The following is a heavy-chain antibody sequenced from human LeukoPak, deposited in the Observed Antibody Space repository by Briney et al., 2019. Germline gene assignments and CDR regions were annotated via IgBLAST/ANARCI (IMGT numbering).Heavy chain of an antibody. CDR2: IRSKANSYAT. D-gene: IGHD3-22*01. Sequence: GGSLRLSCAASGFTFSGSAMHWVRQASGKGLEWVGRIRSKANSYATAYAASVKCRFTISRDDSKNTAYLQMNSLKTEDTAVYYCTRQPEYYYDSSGYYYFDYWGQGTLVTVSS. CDR1: GFTFSGSA. CDR3: TRQPEYYYDSSGYYYFDY. V-gene: IGHV3-73*01. J-gene: IGHJ4*02.